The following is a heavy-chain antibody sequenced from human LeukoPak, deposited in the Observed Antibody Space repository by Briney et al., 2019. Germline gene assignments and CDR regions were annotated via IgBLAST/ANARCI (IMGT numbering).Heavy chain of an antibody. CDR2: IYYSGST. D-gene: IGHD2/OR15-2a*01. V-gene: IGHV4-39*07. CDR1: GGSISSSSYY. Sequence: PETLSLTCTVSGGSISSSSYYWGWIRQPPGKGLEWIGSIYYSGSTYYNPSLKSRVTISVDTSKNQFSLKLNSVTAADTAVYFCVRDVVAISGTIDHWGQGTLVTVSS. CDR3: VRDVVAISGTIDH. J-gene: IGHJ4*02.